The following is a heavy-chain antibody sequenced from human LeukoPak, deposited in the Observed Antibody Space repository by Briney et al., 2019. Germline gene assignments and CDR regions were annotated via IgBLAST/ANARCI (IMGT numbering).Heavy chain of an antibody. CDR1: GGSFSGYC. CDR3: ARETYNNGFDAFDI. Sequence: SETLSLTCAVYGGSFSGYCWTWIRQPPGKGLEWIGEINHSGSTNYNPFLKSRVTISVDTSKNQFSLKLSSVTAADTAVYYRARETYNNGFDAFDIWGQGTKVTVSS. J-gene: IGHJ3*02. V-gene: IGHV4-34*01. CDR2: INHSGST. D-gene: IGHD6-19*01.